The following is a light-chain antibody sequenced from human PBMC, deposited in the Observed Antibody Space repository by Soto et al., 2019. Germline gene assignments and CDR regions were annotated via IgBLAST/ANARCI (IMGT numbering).Light chain of an antibody. CDR2: GAS. Sequence: IVLTQSPGTLSLSPGERATLSCRASQSVSAGYFAWYQQKPGQAPRLLIYGASSRVSGIPDRFSGSGSGTDFTLTISRLEPEDFAVYYCQQYGSSPTFGQGTKVEIK. J-gene: IGKJ1*01. V-gene: IGKV3-20*01. CDR1: QSVSAGY. CDR3: QQYGSSPT.